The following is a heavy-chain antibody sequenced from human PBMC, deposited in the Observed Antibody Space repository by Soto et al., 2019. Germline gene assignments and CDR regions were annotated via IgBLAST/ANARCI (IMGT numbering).Heavy chain of an antibody. Sequence: SETLSLTCTVSGTSISSYYWSWIRQPPGKGLEWIANIHYSGTTNYNPSLASRVTLSVDTSKNQFSLKMTSVTAADRAMYFCARYNSYAIDYWGRGTLVTV. V-gene: IGHV4-59*01. CDR3: ARYNSYAIDY. CDR1: GTSISSYY. J-gene: IGHJ4*02. CDR2: IHYSGTT. D-gene: IGHD2-8*01.